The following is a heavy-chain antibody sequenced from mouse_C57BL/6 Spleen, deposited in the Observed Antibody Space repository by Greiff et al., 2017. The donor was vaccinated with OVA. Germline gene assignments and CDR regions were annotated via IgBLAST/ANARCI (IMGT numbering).Heavy chain of an antibody. CDR1: GFTFSSYA. J-gene: IGHJ2*01. CDR3: ARDRGITPHFDY. V-gene: IGHV5-4*01. Sequence: EVKLVESGGGLVKPGGSLKLSCAASGFTFSSYAMSWVRQTPEKRLEWVATISDGGSYTYYPDNVKGRFTISRDNAKNNLYLQMSHLKSEDTAMYYCARDRGITPHFDYWGQGTTLTVSS. CDR2: ISDGGSYT. D-gene: IGHD2-4*01.